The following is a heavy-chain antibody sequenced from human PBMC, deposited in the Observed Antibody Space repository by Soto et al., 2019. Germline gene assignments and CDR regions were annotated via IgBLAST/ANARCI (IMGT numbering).Heavy chain of an antibody. V-gene: IGHV1-3*01. CDR3: ARDSPPPRE. Sequence: ASVKVSCKASGYTFTSYAMHLVRQAPGQRLEWMGWINAGNGNTNYAQKLQGRVTMTTDTSTSTAYMELRSLRSDDTAVYYCARDSPPPREWGQGTLVTVSS. J-gene: IGHJ4*02. CDR2: INAGNGNT. CDR1: GYTFTSYA.